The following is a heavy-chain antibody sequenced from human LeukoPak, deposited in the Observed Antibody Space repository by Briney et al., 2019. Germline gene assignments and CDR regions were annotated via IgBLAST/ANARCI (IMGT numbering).Heavy chain of an antibody. J-gene: IGHJ4*02. V-gene: IGHV3-7*05. CDR3: PRNVLGGGDY. CDR1: GFTFSKYW. CDR2: INQDGREK. Sequence: PGGSLRLSCAASGFTFSKYWMSWFRQAPGKGLEWVANINQDGREKYSVDSVKGRFTISRDNAKNSLYLQMNSLRAEDTAVYYCPRNVLGGGDYWGQGTLVTVSS. D-gene: IGHD2-21*01.